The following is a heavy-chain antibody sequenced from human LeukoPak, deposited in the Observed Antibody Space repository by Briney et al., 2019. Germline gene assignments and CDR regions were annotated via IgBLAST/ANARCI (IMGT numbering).Heavy chain of an antibody. CDR3: ARDLTTRYYYSAMDA. CDR2: ISSDVSNR. V-gene: IGHV3-30*04. Sequence: PGGSLRLSCAASGFTFSIYSMHWVRQAPGKGLEWVALISSDVSNRYYPDSVQGRFTISRDNSKNTLYLQMNSLRVEDTAVYYCARDLTTRYYYSAMDAWGQGTTVTVSS. CDR1: GFTFSIYS. J-gene: IGHJ6*02. D-gene: IGHD4-11*01.